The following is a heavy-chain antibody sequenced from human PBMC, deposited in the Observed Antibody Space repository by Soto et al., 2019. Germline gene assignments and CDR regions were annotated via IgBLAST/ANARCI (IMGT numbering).Heavy chain of an antibody. CDR2: TRHDGSNT. D-gene: IGHD1-26*01. V-gene: IGHV3-33*01. J-gene: IGHJ4*02. Sequence: QVQLVESGGGVVQPGRSLRLSCAASGFTFSGYGMHWVRQAPGKGLEWVAVTRHDGSNTYYADSVRGRLTISRDNSNKRLYLQMNSLRAEDTAVYYCARDGVGTTTYFGYFDDLGQGTLVTVSS. CDR1: GFTFSGYG. CDR3: ARDGVGTTTYFGYFDD.